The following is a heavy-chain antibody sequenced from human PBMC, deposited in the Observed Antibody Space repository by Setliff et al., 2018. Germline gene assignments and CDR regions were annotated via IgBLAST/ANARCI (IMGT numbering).Heavy chain of an antibody. J-gene: IGHJ3*02. Sequence: GASLKISCKGSGYTFTSYWIGWVRQMPGKGLEWMVIIYPGDSDTRYSPSFQGQVTISADKSITTAYLQWSSLRASDTAMYYCARTYDSSGYHDAFDIWGQGTMVTVSS. CDR1: GYTFTSYW. V-gene: IGHV5-51*01. CDR3: ARTYDSSGYHDAFDI. CDR2: IYPGDSDT. D-gene: IGHD3-22*01.